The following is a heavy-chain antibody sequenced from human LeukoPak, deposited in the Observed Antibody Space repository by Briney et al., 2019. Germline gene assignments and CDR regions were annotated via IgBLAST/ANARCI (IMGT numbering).Heavy chain of an antibody. D-gene: IGHD3-22*01. CDR2: ISYDGSNK. CDR3: ARDQDKDYYDSSGLLLY. J-gene: IGHJ4*02. V-gene: IGHV3-30-3*01. Sequence: PGGSLRLSCAASGFTFSSYAMHWVRQAPGKGLEWVAVISYDGSNKYYADSVKGRFTISRDNSKNTLYLQMNSLRAEDTAVYYCARDQDKDYYDSSGLLLYWGQGTLVTVSS. CDR1: GFTFSSYA.